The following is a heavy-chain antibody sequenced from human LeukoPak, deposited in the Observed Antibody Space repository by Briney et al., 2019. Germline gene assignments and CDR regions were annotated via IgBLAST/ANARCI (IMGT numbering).Heavy chain of an antibody. Sequence: ASVKVSCKASGYTFTGYYMHWVRQAPGQGLEWMGWINPNSGGTNYAQKFRGRVTMTRDTSISTAYMELSRLRSDDTAVYYCAGVPMAPSLRFLEWLYDYWGQGTLVTVSS. D-gene: IGHD3-3*01. CDR3: AGVPMAPSLRFLEWLYDY. V-gene: IGHV1-2*02. CDR2: INPNSGGT. J-gene: IGHJ4*02. CDR1: GYTFTGYY.